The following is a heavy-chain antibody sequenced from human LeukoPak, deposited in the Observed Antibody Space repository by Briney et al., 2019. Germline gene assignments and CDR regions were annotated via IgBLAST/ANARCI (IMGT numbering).Heavy chain of an antibody. J-gene: IGHJ5*02. CDR2: INHSGST. Sequence: PSETLSLTCAVYGGSSSGYYWSWIRQPPGKGLEWIGEINHSGSTNYNPSLKSRVTISVDTSKNQFSLKLSSVTAADTAVYYCARELSSRHPWGQGTLVTVSS. CDR3: ARELSSRHP. V-gene: IGHV4-34*01. D-gene: IGHD6-13*01. CDR1: GGSSSGYY.